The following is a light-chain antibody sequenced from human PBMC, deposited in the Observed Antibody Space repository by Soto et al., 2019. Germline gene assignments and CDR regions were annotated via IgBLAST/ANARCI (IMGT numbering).Light chain of an antibody. V-gene: IGKV3-15*01. Sequence: EIVMTQSPATLSVSPGEGASLSCRASQTISSNLAWYQQKPGQAPRLLIHGASTRATGVPARFSGSGSGTEFTLTITSLQSEDFAVYYCQQYHNWPPQYTFGQGTQLKIK. CDR2: GAS. CDR1: QTISSN. CDR3: QQYHNWPPQYT. J-gene: IGKJ2*01.